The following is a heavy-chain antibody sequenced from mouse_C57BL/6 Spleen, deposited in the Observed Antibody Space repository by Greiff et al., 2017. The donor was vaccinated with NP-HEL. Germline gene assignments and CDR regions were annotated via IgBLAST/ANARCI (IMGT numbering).Heavy chain of an antibody. Sequence: VKLQQSGPELVKPGASVKISCKASGYAFSSSWMNWVKQRPGKGLEWIGRIYPGDGDTNYNGKFKGKATLTADKSSSTAYMQLSSLTSEDSAVYFCARGGYGGAYWGQGTLVTVSA. V-gene: IGHV1-82*01. CDR3: ARGGYGGAY. CDR2: IYPGDGDT. D-gene: IGHD2-2*01. CDR1: GYAFSSSW. J-gene: IGHJ3*01.